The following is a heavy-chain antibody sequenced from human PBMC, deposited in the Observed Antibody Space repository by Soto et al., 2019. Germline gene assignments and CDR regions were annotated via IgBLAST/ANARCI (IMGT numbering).Heavy chain of an antibody. V-gene: IGHV4-4*02. Sequence: SETLSLTCTLSGGSVRAPDWWNWVRQSPDKGLEWIAEVHISGHSNYNPSLRSRVSVSIDSSKNQFYLNLNSVTAADTAIYYCARVRQGCSANNCYFDPWGQGTQVTVPQ. CDR1: GGSVRAPDW. J-gene: IGHJ5*01. CDR2: VHISGHS. CDR3: ARVRQGCSANNCYFDP. D-gene: IGHD1-1*01.